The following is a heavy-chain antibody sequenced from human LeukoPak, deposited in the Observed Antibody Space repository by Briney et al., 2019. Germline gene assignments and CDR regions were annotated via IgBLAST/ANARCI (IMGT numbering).Heavy chain of an antibody. CDR3: ARDKVAAASLQANDYYFYYMDV. J-gene: IGHJ6*03. V-gene: IGHV1-2*02. CDR2: INPNSGDT. D-gene: IGHD6-25*01. CDR1: GYTFTGYY. Sequence: ASVKLSCKASGYTFTGYYMHWVRQAPGQRLEWMGWINPNSGDTNSAQRFPGRVTMTRDTSIRTDYMDLSRLRSGDTVVYYCARDKVAAASLQANDYYFYYMDVWGKGTTVTVSS.